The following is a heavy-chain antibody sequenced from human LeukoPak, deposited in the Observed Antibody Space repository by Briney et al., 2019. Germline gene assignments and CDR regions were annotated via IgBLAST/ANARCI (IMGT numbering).Heavy chain of an antibody. CDR3: AKEKAIGTINYGLDV. Sequence: XXSLRLPCAASGFSFDTYGMLWVRQAPGKGLEWVAVIAYDGSNKYHADSVKGGFTISRDNSKNTLYLQMNSLRGEDTAIYYCAKEKAIGTINYGLDVWGPGTTVTVSS. J-gene: IGHJ6*02. V-gene: IGHV3-30*18. D-gene: IGHD1-1*01. CDR2: IAYDGSNK. CDR1: GFSFDTYG.